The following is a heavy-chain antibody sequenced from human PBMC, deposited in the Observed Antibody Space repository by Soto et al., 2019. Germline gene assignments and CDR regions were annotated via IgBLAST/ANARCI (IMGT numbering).Heavy chain of an antibody. CDR2: IKQDGSVR. CDR1: GFTFSSCW. D-gene: IGHD6-19*01. Sequence: EVQLVESGGGLVQPGGSLRLSCVASGFTFSSCWMSWVRQAPGKGLEWVANIKQDGSVRYYVDSVKGQFTISRDNAMNSLYLQMNSLRVEDTAMYYCARGFSSTPNWFDPWGQGTLVTVSS. J-gene: IGHJ5*02. V-gene: IGHV3-7*03. CDR3: ARGFSSTPNWFDP.